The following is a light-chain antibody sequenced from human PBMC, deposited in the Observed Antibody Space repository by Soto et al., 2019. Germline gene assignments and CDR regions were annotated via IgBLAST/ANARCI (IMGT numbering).Light chain of an antibody. V-gene: IGKV3-20*01. CDR2: GAS. J-gene: IGKJ1*01. CDR3: QQYGSSPMIATPSWT. CDR1: QSVSSSY. Sequence: EIVLTQSPGTLSLSPGERATLSCRASQSVSSSYLAWYQQKPGQAPRLLIYGASSRATGIPDRFSGSGSGTDFTLTISRLEPEDFAVYYCQQYGSSPMIATPSWTFGQGTKVDIK.